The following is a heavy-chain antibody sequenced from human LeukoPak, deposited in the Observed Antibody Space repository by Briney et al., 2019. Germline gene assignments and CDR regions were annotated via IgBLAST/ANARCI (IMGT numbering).Heavy chain of an antibody. D-gene: IGHD1-26*01. J-gene: IGHJ3*02. V-gene: IGHV3-74*01. CDR2: INGDGSNT. CDR3: SRGGSPPEARGDVFDI. Sequence: GGSLRLSCAASGFTFSSYWMHWVRQAPGKGLVWVSRINGDGSNTRYADSVKGRFTISRDNAKNSLYLQMHSLRAEDTAVYYCSRGGSPPEARGDVFDIWGQGTMVSVSS. CDR1: GFTFSSYW.